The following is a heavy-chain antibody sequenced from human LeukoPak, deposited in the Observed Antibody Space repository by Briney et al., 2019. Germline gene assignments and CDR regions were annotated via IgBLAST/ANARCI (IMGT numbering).Heavy chain of an antibody. V-gene: IGHV1-2*02. J-gene: IGHJ3*02. CDR2: INPNSGGT. CDR1: GYTFTGYY. Sequence: ASVKVSCKASGYTFTGYYMHWVRQAPGQGLEWMGWINPNSGGTNYAQKFQDRVTMTGDTSISTAYMELSRLRSDDTAVYYCARGPEWPDAFDIWGQGTMVTVSS. CDR3: ARGPEWPDAFDI. D-gene: IGHD3-3*01.